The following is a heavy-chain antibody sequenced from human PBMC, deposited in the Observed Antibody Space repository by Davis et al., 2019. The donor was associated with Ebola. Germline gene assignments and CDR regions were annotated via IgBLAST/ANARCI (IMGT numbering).Heavy chain of an antibody. J-gene: IGHJ4*02. CDR2: ISGNGATT. CDR3: AKYRTMTSSRLFDY. D-gene: IGHD4-17*01. CDR1: VITFSSYA. V-gene: IGHV3-23*01. Sequence: GESLKISCADSVITFSSYAMTWVRQAPGKGLEWVSAISGNGATTYYADSVKGRFTISRDNSKNTLYLQMNSLRAEDTAVYYCAKYRTMTSSRLFDYWGQGTLVTVSS.